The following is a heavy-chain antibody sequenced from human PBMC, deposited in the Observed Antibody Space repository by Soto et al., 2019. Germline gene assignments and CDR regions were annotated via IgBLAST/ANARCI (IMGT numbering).Heavy chain of an antibody. CDR2: IKQDGREK. V-gene: IGHV3-7*01. CDR3: ARAASSCGRDCYSPNFDY. D-gene: IGHD2-21*02. CDR1: GLSFDTYW. Sequence: EVQLVESGGDLVQPGGSLRLSCATSGLSFDTYWMSWVRQAPGKGLEWVANIKQDGREKNHVDSVSGRFIISRDNGDDSLYLQMTGRGDEASAVYYWARAASSCGRDCYSPNFDYWGQGTLDTVSS. J-gene: IGHJ4*02.